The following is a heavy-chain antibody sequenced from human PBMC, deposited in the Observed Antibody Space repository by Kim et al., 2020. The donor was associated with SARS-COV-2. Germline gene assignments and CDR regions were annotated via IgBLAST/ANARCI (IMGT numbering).Heavy chain of an antibody. J-gene: IGHJ4*02. CDR3: ASHRYDYVWGSYRPFDY. V-gene: IGHV4-34*01. CDR2: INHSGST. D-gene: IGHD3-16*02. Sequence: SETLSLTCAVYGGSFSGYYWSWIRQPPGKGLEWIGEINHSGSTNYNPSLKSRVTISVDTSKNQFSLKLSSVTAADTAVYYCASHRYDYVWGSYRPFDYWGQGTLVTVSS. CDR1: GGSFSGYY.